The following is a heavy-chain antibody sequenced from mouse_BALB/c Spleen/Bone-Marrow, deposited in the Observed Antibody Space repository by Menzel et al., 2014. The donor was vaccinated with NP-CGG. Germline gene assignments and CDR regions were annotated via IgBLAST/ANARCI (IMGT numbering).Heavy chain of an antibody. V-gene: IGHV1-69*02. Sequence: QVQLKQSGAELVRPGASVKLSCKASGYTFTSYWITWVKQRPGQGLEWIGNIYPSDSYTNYNQKFKDKATLTVDKSSSTAYMQLSSPTSEDSAVYYCARSYGSGYEYDFDYWGQGTSLTVSS. CDR3: ARSYGSGYEYDFDY. CDR1: GYTFTSYW. J-gene: IGHJ2*02. CDR2: IYPSDSYT. D-gene: IGHD1-1*01.